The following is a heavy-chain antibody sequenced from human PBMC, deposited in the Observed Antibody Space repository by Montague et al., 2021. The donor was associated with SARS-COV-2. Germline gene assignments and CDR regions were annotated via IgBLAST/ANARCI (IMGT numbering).Heavy chain of an antibody. CDR3: KTRPDWFYCDGSGSDFRGN. V-gene: IGHV3-9*01. CDR1: GFTFGDYA. CDR2: VCWNSGSI. D-gene: IGHD3-22*01. Sequence: SLRLSCAASGFTFGDYAMHWVRQAPGKGLEWVSDVCWNSGSIGYADSVKGRFTISRDNAKNSLYLQMNSLRAEDTALYYCKTRPDWFYCDGSGSDFRGNWGQGTLVTVSS. J-gene: IGHJ4*02.